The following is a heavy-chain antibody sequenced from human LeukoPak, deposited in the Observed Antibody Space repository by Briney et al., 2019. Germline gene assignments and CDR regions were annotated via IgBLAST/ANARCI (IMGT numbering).Heavy chain of an antibody. CDR1: GCTLTTSY. Sequence: SVTVSCKASGCTLTTSYFNWLRQAPGQGLEWMGWVSAYNGKTSYAQRFQGRVTMTTDSSTSTAYMDLASLRSDDTAVYYCARGGTFYPSIDYWGQGTLVTVSS. V-gene: IGHV1-18*01. J-gene: IGHJ4*02. D-gene: IGHD1-26*01. CDR3: ARGGTFYPSIDY. CDR2: VSAYNGKT.